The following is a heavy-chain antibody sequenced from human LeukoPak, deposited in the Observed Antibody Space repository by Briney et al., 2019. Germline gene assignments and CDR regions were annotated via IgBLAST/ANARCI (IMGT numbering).Heavy chain of an antibody. CDR3: ARDLAHCSSTSCYPPGYYGMDV. CDR1: GFTVSSNY. CDR2: IYSGGST. V-gene: IGHV3-53*01. Sequence: GGSLRLSCAASGFTVSSNYMSWVRQAPGKGLEWVSVIYSGGSTYYADSVKGRFTTSRDNSKNTLYLQMNSLRAEDTAVYYCARDLAHCSSTSCYPPGYYGMDVWGQGTTVTVSS. J-gene: IGHJ6*02. D-gene: IGHD2-2*01.